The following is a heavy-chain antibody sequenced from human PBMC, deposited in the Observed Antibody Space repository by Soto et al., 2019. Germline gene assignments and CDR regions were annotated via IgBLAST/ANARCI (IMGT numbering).Heavy chain of an antibody. CDR3: ARGITILPFWPQNWFDP. D-gene: IGHD3-3*01. Sequence: GGSLRLSCAASGFTFSSYAMHWVRQAPGKGLEWVAVISYDGSNKYYADSVKGRFTISRDNSKNTLYLQMNSLRAEDTAVYYCARGITILPFWPQNWFDPWGQGTLVTVSS. CDR2: ISYDGSNK. V-gene: IGHV3-30-3*01. CDR1: GFTFSSYA. J-gene: IGHJ5*02.